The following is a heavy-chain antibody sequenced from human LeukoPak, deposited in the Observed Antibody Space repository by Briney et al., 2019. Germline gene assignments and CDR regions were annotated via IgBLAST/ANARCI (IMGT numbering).Heavy chain of an antibody. D-gene: IGHD3-16*01. CDR2: IDWDDDK. CDR1: GFSLNTSGMS. J-gene: IGHJ4*02. CDR3: AVMLTTSGLLRH. Sequence: ESCPALVKPTQTLTLACTFSGFSLNTSGMSVNWVRQPPVKAPECSARIDWDDDKYYSTALETRLTISKDTSKNQVVLRLANMAPVDSAMYFCAVMLTTSGLLRHWGQGTRVTVFS. V-gene: IGHV2-70*11.